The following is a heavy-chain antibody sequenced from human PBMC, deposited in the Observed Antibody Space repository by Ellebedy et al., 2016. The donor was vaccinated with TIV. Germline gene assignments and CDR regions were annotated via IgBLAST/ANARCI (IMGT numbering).Heavy chain of an antibody. CDR2: ISSSSSTI. V-gene: IGHV3-48*02. J-gene: IGHJ6*02. CDR3: ARGFGYYYYYGMDV. D-gene: IGHD3-10*01. CDR1: GFTFSSYS. Sequence: GGSLRLXCAASGFTFSSYSMNWVRQAPGKGLEWVSYISSSSSTIYYADSVKGRFTISRDNAKNSLYLQMNSLRDEDTAVYYCARGFGYYYYYGMDVWGQGTTVTVSS.